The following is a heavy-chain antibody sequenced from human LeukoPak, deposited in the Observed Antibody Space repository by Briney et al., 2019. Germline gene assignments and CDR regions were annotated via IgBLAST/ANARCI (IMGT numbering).Heavy chain of an antibody. CDR3: ARDLLDSSGWDDAFDI. J-gene: IGHJ3*02. Sequence: GGSLRLSCAASGFTFSSYAMSWVRQAPGKGLEWVSAISGSGGSTYYADSVKGRFTISRDNSKNTLYLQMNSLRAEDTAVYYCARDLLDSSGWDDAFDIWGQGTMVTVSS. CDR1: GFTFSSYA. CDR2: ISGSGGST. V-gene: IGHV3-23*01. D-gene: IGHD6-19*01.